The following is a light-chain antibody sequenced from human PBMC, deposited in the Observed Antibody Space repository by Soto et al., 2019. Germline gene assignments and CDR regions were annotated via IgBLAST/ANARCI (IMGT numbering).Light chain of an antibody. Sequence: QSVLTQPGSVSGSPGQSITISCTGSISDVGSYDLVSWYQQHPGKAPKLMIYQVSRRPSGVSNRFFGSKSGNTSSLAISGLQPEDEADYSCSSYTTSSNYVFGTGTKVTGL. CDR2: QVS. J-gene: IGLJ1*01. V-gene: IGLV2-14*02. CDR1: ISDVGSYDL. CDR3: SSYTTSSNYV.